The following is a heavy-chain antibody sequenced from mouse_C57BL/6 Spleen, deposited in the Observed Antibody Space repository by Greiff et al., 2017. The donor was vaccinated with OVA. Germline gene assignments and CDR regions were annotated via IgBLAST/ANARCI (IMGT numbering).Heavy chain of an antibody. CDR1: GFTFSSYA. J-gene: IGHJ4*01. CDR3: ARDDYSNSYLSYAMDY. D-gene: IGHD1-1*01. V-gene: IGHV5-4*01. CDR2: ISDGGSYT. Sequence: EVHLVESGGGLVKPGGSLKLSCAASGFTFSSYAMSWVRQTPEKRLEWVATISDGGSYTYYPDTVEGRFTISRDTAKNNLYLQIRHLKSEDTAMYYCARDDYSNSYLSYAMDYWGQGPSGTVSS.